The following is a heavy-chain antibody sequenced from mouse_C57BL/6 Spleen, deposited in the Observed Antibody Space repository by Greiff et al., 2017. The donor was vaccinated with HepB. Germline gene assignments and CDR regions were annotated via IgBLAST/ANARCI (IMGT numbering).Heavy chain of an antibody. CDR3: ARYDGFFAY. CDR2: INPNNGGT. D-gene: IGHD2-3*01. V-gene: IGHV1-18*01. J-gene: IGHJ3*01. CDR1: GYTFTDYN. Sequence: EVKLQESGPELVKPGASVKIPCKASGYTFTDYNMDWVKQSHGKSLEWIGDINPNNGGTIYNQKFKGKATLTVDKSSSTAYMELRSLTSEDTAVYYCARYDGFFAYWGQGTLVTVSA.